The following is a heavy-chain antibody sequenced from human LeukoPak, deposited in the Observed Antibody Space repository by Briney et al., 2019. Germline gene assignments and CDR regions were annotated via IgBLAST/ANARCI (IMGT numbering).Heavy chain of an antibody. Sequence: ASVKVSCKASGYTFTSYGISWVRQAPGQRLEWMGWISAYNGNTNYAQKPQGRVTMTTDPSTSTAYMELRSLKSDDTDVYYCARYCSSTSCYTFDYWGQGTLVTVSS. J-gene: IGHJ4*02. D-gene: IGHD2-2*02. CDR1: GYTFTSYG. CDR3: ARYCSSTSCYTFDY. V-gene: IGHV1-18*01. CDR2: ISAYNGNT.